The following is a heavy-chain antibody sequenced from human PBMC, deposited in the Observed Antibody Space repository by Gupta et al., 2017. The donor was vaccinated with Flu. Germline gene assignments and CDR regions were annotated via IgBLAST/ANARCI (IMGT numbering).Heavy chain of an antibody. CDR2: ISYDGSNK. CDR1: GFTFSSYG. V-gene: IGHV3-30*18. Sequence: QVQLVESGGGVVQPGSSLRLSCSASGFTFSSYGMHWVRQAPGKGLEWVAVISYDGSNKYYEDSVKRRFTISRDNSKNTLYLQMNSLRAEDTAGYYCAKPFCGYGGTDDAFDIWGQGKMVTVSS. D-gene: IGHD5-12*01. J-gene: IGHJ3*02. CDR3: AKPFCGYGGTDDAFDI.